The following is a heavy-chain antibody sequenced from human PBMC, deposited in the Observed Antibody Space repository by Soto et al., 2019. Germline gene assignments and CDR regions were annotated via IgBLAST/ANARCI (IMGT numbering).Heavy chain of an antibody. CDR3: ARIPPSTGNWFDP. J-gene: IGHJ5*02. D-gene: IGHD2-2*01. V-gene: IGHV1-8*01. Sequence: QVQLVQSGAEVKKPGASVKVSCKASGYTFTSYDINWVRQATGQGLEWMGWMNPNSGNAGYSQKFQGRVTMTRNTSISTAYMELSSLRSEDTAVYYCARIPPSTGNWFDPWGQGTLVTVSS. CDR2: MNPNSGNA. CDR1: GYTFTSYD.